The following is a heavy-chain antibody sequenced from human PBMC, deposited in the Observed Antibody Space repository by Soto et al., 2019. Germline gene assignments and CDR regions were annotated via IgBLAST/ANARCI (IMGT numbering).Heavy chain of an antibody. V-gene: IGHV3-11*01. CDR3: VRGPYDYVWGSDPPHFDY. J-gene: IGHJ4*02. CDR2: ISSSGSII. Sequence: PGGSLRLSCAASGFTFSDYNMSWIRRASGKGLEWVSYISSSGSIIYYADSVKGRFTISRDNAQNSLYLQMNSLRAEDTAVYYWVRGPYDYVWGSDPPHFDYWGQGT. CDR1: GFTFSDYN. D-gene: IGHD3-16*02.